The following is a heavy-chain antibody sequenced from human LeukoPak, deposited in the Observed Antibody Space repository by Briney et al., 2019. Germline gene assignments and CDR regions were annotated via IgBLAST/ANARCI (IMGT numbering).Heavy chain of an antibody. Sequence: SETLPLTCTVSGGSINDASWNWIRQPPGQGLEWIGYIYHSGGTNYNPSLKSRVSISLDTSKNQFSLKLSSVTAADTAVYYCARVGTYYRSLDSWGQGTLVTVSS. CDR1: GGSINDAS. D-gene: IGHD3-10*01. CDR3: ARVGTYYRSLDS. CDR2: IYHSGGT. J-gene: IGHJ4*02. V-gene: IGHV4-59*01.